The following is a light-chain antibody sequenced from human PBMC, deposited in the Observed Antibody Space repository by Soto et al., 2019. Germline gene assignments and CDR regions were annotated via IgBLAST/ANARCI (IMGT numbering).Light chain of an antibody. V-gene: IGLV2-14*01. J-gene: IGLJ3*02. CDR2: EVI. Sequence: QSALTQPASVSGSTGQSITISCTGSTSDIGGYNFVSWYQQHPGKAPKLMIYEVINRPSGVSSRFSGSKSANTASLTISGLQAEDEADYYCCSYTNSDTHLLFGGGTKLTV. CDR3: CSYTNSDTHLL. CDR1: TSDIGGYNF.